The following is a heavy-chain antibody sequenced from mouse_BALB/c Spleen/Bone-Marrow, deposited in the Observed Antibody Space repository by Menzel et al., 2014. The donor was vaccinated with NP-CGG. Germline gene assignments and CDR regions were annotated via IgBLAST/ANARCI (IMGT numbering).Heavy chain of an antibody. CDR3: AREISYFDY. CDR2: ISYSGST. Sequence: VQLQQPGPGLVKPSQSLSLTCTVTGYSITSGYAWNWIRQFPGNKLEWMGYISYSGSTSYNPSLKSRISITRDTSKKKFFLQLNYVTTEDTATYYCAREISYFDYWGQGTTLTVSS. J-gene: IGHJ2*01. CDR1: GYSITSGYA. D-gene: IGHD2-4*01. V-gene: IGHV3-2*02.